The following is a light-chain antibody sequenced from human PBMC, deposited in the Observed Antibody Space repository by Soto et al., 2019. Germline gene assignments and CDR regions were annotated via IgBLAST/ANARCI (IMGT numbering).Light chain of an antibody. J-gene: IGLJ3*02. CDR3: SSFTSSNTWV. CDR2: EVS. Sequence: QSVLTQPPSVSGSPGQSVTISCTGTSSDVGSYNRVSWYQQPPGTAPKLMIYEVSNRPSGVPDRFFESKSGNTASLTISGLQAEDEADYYCSSFTSSNTWVFGGGTKLTVL. V-gene: IGLV2-18*02. CDR1: SSDVGSYNR.